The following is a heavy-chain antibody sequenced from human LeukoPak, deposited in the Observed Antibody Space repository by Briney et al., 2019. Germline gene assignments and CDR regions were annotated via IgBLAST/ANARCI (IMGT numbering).Heavy chain of an antibody. Sequence: GSSVKVSCKASGGTFSSYAISWVRQAPGQGLEWMGRTIPILGIANYAQKFQGRVTITADKSTSTAYMELSSLRSEDTAVYYCARDLGHYDILTGCYAGGPVDYWGQGTLVTVSS. V-gene: IGHV1-69*04. CDR3: ARDLGHYDILTGCYAGGPVDY. D-gene: IGHD3-9*01. CDR2: TIPILGIA. CDR1: GGTFSSYA. J-gene: IGHJ4*02.